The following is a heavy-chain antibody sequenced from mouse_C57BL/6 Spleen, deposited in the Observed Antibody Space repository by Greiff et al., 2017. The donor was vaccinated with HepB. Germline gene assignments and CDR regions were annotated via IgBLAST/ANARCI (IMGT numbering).Heavy chain of an antibody. D-gene: IGHD1-1*01. V-gene: IGHV1-81*01. J-gene: IGHJ3*01. CDR2: IYPRSGNT. CDR3: ASYYFAY. Sequence: LVESGAELARPGASVKLSCKASGYTFTSYGISWVKQRTGQGLEWIGEIYPRSGNTYYNEKFKGKATLTADKSSSTAYMELRSLTSEDSAVYFCASYYFAYWGQGTLVTVSA. CDR1: GYTFTSYG.